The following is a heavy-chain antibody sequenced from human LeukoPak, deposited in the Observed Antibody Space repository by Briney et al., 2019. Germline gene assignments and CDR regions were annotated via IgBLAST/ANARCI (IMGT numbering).Heavy chain of an antibody. V-gene: IGHV4-61*05. J-gene: IGHJ5*02. D-gene: IGHD3-3*01. CDR1: GGSISSSSYY. Sequence: SETLSLTCTVSGGSISSSSYYWGWIRQPPGKGLEWIGYMYYSGSANYNPALKSRVTISLDTSKNQFSLKLSSVTAADTAVYYCARVRWYYDFWSGDNWFDPWGQGTLVTVSS. CDR3: ARVRWYYDFWSGDNWFDP. CDR2: MYYSGSA.